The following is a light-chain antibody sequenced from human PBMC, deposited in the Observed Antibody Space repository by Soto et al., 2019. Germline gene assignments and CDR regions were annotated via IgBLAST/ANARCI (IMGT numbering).Light chain of an antibody. CDR1: NSNIGINT. J-gene: IGLJ1*01. CDR3: EAWDDTLNGRYV. Sequence: QSVLTQTPSASGTPGQRVTISCSGSNSNIGINTVSWYQQVPGTAPRVLIYADNQRPSGFPDRFSGSKSGTSASLAISWLQSEDEAAYYCEAWDDTLNGRYVFGTGTKVTVL. CDR2: ADN. V-gene: IGLV1-44*01.